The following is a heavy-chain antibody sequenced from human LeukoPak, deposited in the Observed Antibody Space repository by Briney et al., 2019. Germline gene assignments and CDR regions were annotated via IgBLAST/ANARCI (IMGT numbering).Heavy chain of an antibody. D-gene: IGHD3-10*01. CDR2: ISAYNGNT. CDR3: ARDSKVRGEYPLGY. V-gene: IGHV1-18*04. CDR1: GYTFTSYG. J-gene: IGHJ4*02. Sequence: ASVKVSCKASGYTFTSYGISWVRLAPGQGLGWMGWISAYNGNTNYAQKLQGRVTMTTDTSTSTAYMELRSLRSDDTAVYYCARDSKVRGEYPLGYWGQGTLVTVSS.